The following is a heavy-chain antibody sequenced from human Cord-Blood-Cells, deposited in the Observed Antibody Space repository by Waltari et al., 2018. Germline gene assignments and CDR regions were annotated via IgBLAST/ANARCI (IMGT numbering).Heavy chain of an antibody. CDR2: INHSGST. CDR1: GGSFSGYY. Sequence: QVQLQPWGAGLLKPSETLSLPCAVYGGSFSGYYWSWIRPPPGKGLEWIGEINHSGSTNYNPSLKSRVTISVDTSKNQFSLKLSSVTAADTALYYCARSTSYSSGWYYFDYWGQGTLVTVSS. D-gene: IGHD6-19*01. J-gene: IGHJ4*02. V-gene: IGHV4-34*01. CDR3: ARSTSYSSGWYYFDY.